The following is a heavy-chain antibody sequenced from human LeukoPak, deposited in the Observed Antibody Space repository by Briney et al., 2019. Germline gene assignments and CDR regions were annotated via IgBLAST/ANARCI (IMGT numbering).Heavy chain of an antibody. CDR2: IYTSGST. CDR1: GGSISSGSYY. D-gene: IGHD4-17*01. J-gene: IGHJ6*02. CDR3: ARGGGPPAGDYPVHGVFYDYYYYGMDV. Sequence: PSQTLSLTCTVSGGSISSGSYYWSWIRQPAGKGLEWIGRIYTSGSTNYNPSLKSRVTISVDTSKNQFSLKLSSVTAADTAVYYCARGGGPPAGDYPVHGVFYDYYYYGMDVWGQGTTVTVSS. V-gene: IGHV4-61*02.